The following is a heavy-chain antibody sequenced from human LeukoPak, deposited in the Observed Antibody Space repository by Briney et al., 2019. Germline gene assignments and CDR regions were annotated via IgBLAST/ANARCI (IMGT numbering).Heavy chain of an antibody. V-gene: IGHV1-69*06. CDR2: IIPIFGTA. Sequence: SAKVSCKASGGTFSSYAISWVRQAPGQGLEWMGGIIPIFGTANYAQKFQGRVTITADKSTSTAYMELSSLRSEDTAVYYCARDLGITQIVYFDYWGQGTLVTVSS. D-gene: IGHD3-3*01. CDR3: ARDLGITQIVYFDY. CDR1: GGTFSSYA. J-gene: IGHJ4*02.